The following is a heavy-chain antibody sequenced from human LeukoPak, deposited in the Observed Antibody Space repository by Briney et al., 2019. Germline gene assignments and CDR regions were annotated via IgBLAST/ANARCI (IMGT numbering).Heavy chain of an antibody. CDR1: GFTFSSYG. CDR2: ISYDGSNK. Sequence: PGGSLRLSCAASGFTFSSYGMHWVRQAPGKGLEWVAIISYDGSNKYYADSVQGRFTISRDNSKNTLYLQMNSLRAEDTAVYYCAKGLLFDYSPYFDYWGQGTLVTVSS. J-gene: IGHJ4*02. D-gene: IGHD2-21*02. V-gene: IGHV3-30*18. CDR3: AKGLLFDYSPYFDY.